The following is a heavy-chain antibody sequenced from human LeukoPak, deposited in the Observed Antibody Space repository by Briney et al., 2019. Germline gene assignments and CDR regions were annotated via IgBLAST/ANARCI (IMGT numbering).Heavy chain of an antibody. J-gene: IGHJ4*02. Sequence: KPSGTLSLTCTVSGGSISSSSYYWGWIRQPPGKGLEWIGSIYYSGSTYYNPSLKSRVTISVDTSKNQFSLKLSSVTAADTAVYYCARELIVGASDYWGQGTLVTVSS. CDR2: IYYSGST. D-gene: IGHD1-26*01. CDR3: ARELIVGASDY. V-gene: IGHV4-39*07. CDR1: GGSISSSSYY.